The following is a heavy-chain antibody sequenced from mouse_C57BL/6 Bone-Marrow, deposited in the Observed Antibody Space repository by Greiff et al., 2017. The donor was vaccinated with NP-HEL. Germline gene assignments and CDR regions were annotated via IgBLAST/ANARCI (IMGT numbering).Heavy chain of an antibody. D-gene: IGHD3-3*01. CDR2: INPNNGGN. J-gene: IGHJ3*01. CDR1: GYTFTDYN. V-gene: IGHV1-18*01. CDR3: ARRVGQLWFAD. Sequence: VQLQQSGPELVKPGASVKIPCKASGYTFTDYNMDWVKQSHGKSLEWIGDINPNNGGNIYNQKFKGKATLTVDKSSSTAYIERRILTSDDTAVYYSARRVGQLWFADWGQGTLVTVSA.